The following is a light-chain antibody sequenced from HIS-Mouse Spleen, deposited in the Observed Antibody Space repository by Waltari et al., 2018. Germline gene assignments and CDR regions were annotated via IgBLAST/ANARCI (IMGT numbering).Light chain of an antibody. Sequence: QSALTQPASVSGSPGQSITISCTGTSSDVGGYNYVSWYQQHPGKAPKLMIYDVSNRPSGVSNRFSGSNSGNTATLTISRVEAGDEADYYCQVWDSSSDHYVFGTGTKVTVL. CDR3: QVWDSSSDHYV. CDR1: SSDVGGYNY. J-gene: IGLJ1*01. CDR2: DVS. V-gene: IGLV2-14*03.